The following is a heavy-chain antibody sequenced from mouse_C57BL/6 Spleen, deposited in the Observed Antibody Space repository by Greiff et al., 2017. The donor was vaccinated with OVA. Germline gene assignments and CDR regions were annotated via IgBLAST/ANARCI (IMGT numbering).Heavy chain of an antibody. Sequence: QVQLQQSGAELVRPGTSVKLSCKASGYTFTSYWMHWVKQRPGQGLEWIGVIDPSDSYTNYNQKFKGKATLTVDTSSSTAYMQLSSLTSEDSAVYYCARRDGKRVYAMDYWGQGTSVTVSS. V-gene: IGHV1-59*01. J-gene: IGHJ4*01. CDR3: ARRDGKRVYAMDY. CDR2: IDPSDSYT. D-gene: IGHD2-1*01. CDR1: GYTFTSYW.